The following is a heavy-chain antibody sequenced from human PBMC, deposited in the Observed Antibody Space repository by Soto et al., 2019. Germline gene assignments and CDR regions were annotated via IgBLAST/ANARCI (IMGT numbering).Heavy chain of an antibody. D-gene: IGHD2-8*01. CDR2: IIPIFGTA. J-gene: IGHJ6*02. CDR1: GGTFSSYA. V-gene: IGHV1-69*13. Sequence: SVKVSCKASGGTFSSYAISWVRQAPGQGLEWMGGIIPIFGTANYAQKFQGRVTITADESTSTAYMELSSLRSEDTAVYYCARAYCTNGVCYYGMDVWGQGTTVTVSS. CDR3: ARAYCTNGVCYYGMDV.